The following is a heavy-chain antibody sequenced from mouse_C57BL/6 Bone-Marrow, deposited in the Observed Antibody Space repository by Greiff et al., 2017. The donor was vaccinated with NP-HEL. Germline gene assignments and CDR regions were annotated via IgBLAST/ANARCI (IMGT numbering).Heavy chain of an antibody. V-gene: IGHV1-4*01. CDR1: GYTFTSYT. CDR2: INPSSGYN. Sequence: QVQLQQSGAELARPGASVKMSCKASGYTFTSYTMHWVKQRPGQGLEWIGYINPSSGYNKYNQKFKDKATLNADKSSSTAYMHLSSLTSEDSAVYYGARRRGLDCYWYFDVWGTGTTVTVSS. CDR3: ARRRGLDCYWYFDV. J-gene: IGHJ1*03. D-gene: IGHD2-4*01.